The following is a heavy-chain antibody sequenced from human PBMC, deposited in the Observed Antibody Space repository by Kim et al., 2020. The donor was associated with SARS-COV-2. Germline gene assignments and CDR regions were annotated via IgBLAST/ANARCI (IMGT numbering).Heavy chain of an antibody. Sequence: GGSLRLSCAASGFTFSSYAMSWVRQAPGKGLEWVSAISGSGGSTYYADSVKGRFTISRDNSKNTLYLQMNSLRAEDTAVYYCAKGIRGGGLLSSGRYFDYWGQGTLVTVSS. V-gene: IGHV3-23*01. CDR2: ISGSGGST. J-gene: IGHJ4*02. D-gene: IGHD3-10*01. CDR1: GFTFSSYA. CDR3: AKGIRGGGLLSSGRYFDY.